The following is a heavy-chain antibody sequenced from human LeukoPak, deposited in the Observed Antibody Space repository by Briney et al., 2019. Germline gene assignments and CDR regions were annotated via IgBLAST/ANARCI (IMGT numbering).Heavy chain of an antibody. CDR2: IYHSGST. CDR1: GGSISSDNW. V-gene: IGHV4-4*02. J-gene: IGHJ4*02. Sequence: PSETLSLTCTVSGGSISSDNWWSWVRQPPGKGLEWIGEIYHSGSTNYNPSLKSRVTISVDTSKNQFSLKLSSVTAADTAVYYCARGVVRDYFDYWGQGTLVTVSS. D-gene: IGHD3-3*01. CDR3: ARGVVRDYFDY.